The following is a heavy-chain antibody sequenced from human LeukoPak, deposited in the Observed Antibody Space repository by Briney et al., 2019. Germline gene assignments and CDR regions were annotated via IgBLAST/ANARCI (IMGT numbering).Heavy chain of an antibody. CDR1: GFTLSSYS. CDR3: ARRDVFDI. J-gene: IGHJ3*02. V-gene: IGHV3-21*01. CDR2: IRSSSNYI. Sequence: PRGCLRLPCVASGFTLSSYSMNWVRPPQGKGREWVSSIRSSSNYISYAESVKGRFTISRDNAKKSLYLQMSSLRAEDTAVYYCARRDVFDIGGQGTMLTVS.